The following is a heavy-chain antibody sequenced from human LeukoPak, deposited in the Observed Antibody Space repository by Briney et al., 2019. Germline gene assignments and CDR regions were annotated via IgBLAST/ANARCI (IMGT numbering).Heavy chain of an antibody. J-gene: IGHJ3*02. D-gene: IGHD2-15*01. CDR2: FNPSGGST. CDR1: GYTFGSNY. Sequence: ASVKVSCKSSGYTFGSNYMHWVRQAPGQGLEWMGIFNPSGGSTSYAQRFQGRVTMTRDTSRSTVYMELSSLRSEDTAVYYCARDRTQRRHCGGGSCGWDIWGQGTMVTVSS. CDR3: ARDRTQRRHCGGGSCGWDI. V-gene: IGHV1-46*01.